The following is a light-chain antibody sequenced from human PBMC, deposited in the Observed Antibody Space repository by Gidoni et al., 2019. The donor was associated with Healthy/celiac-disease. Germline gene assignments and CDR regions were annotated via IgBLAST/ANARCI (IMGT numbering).Light chain of an antibody. Sequence: DIVMTQSPDSLASSLGASATINCKSSQSVLYSSNNKNYLAWYQQKPGQPPKLLIYWASTRESGVPDRFSGSGSGTDFTLTISSLQAEDVAVYYCQQYYSTPLTFGGGTKVEIK. CDR3: QQYYSTPLT. CDR1: QSVLYSSNNKNY. CDR2: WAS. J-gene: IGKJ4*01. V-gene: IGKV4-1*01.